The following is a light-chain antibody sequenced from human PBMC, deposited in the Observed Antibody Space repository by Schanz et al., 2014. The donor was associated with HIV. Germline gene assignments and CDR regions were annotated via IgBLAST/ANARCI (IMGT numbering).Light chain of an antibody. CDR1: QSISTF. J-gene: IGKJ4*01. CDR2: AAS. V-gene: IGKV1-39*01. CDR3: QQSHSIPLT. Sequence: DVQMTQSPSSLSASVGDRVTITCRASQSISTFLNWYQQKPGKAPKLLIHAASSLQSGVPSRFSGSGSGTDFTLTISSLQPEDFATYYCQQSHSIPLTFGGGTTVEI.